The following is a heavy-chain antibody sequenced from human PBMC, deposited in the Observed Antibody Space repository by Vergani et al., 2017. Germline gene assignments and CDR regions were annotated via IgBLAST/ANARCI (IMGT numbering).Heavy chain of an antibody. J-gene: IGHJ6*02. CDR3: ARGLVARYYYYYYGMDV. CDR1: GGSISSGGYY. V-gene: IGHV4-31*03. D-gene: IGHD5-12*01. Sequence: QVQLQESGPGLVKPSQTLSLTCTVSGGSISSGGYYWSWIRQHPGKGLEWIGYIYYSGSTYYNPSLKSRVTISVDTSKNQFSLKLSSVTAADTAVYYCARGLVARYYYYYYGMDVWGQGTLVTVSS. CDR2: IYYSGST.